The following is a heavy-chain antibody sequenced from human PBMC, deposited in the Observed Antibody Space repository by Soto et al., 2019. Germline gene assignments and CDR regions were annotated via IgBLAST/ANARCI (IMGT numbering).Heavy chain of an antibody. CDR3: VKDTAMVNPDFDY. D-gene: IGHD5-18*01. J-gene: IGHJ4*02. CDR1: GFTFSSYA. CDR2: ISSNGGST. V-gene: IGHV3-64D*06. Sequence: GGALRLSCSASGFTFSSYAMHWVRQAPGKGLEYVSAISSNGGSTYYADSVKGRFTISRDNSKNTLYLQMSSLRAEDTAVYYCVKDTAMVNPDFDYWGQGTLVTVSS.